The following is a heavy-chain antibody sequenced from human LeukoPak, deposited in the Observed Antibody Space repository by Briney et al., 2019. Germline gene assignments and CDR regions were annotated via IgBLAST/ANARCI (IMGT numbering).Heavy chain of an antibody. V-gene: IGHV3-21*01. CDR3: ARGSAVTNTGYY. CDR1: GFTFSSNS. Sequence: GGSLRLSCAASGFTFSSNSMNWVRQAPGKGLEWVSSISSSSDYIYYADSVKGRFTISRDNAKNSLYLQVNSLRAGDTAVYYCARGSAVTNTGYYWGQGTLVTVSS. D-gene: IGHD2-8*02. CDR2: ISSSSDYI. J-gene: IGHJ4*02.